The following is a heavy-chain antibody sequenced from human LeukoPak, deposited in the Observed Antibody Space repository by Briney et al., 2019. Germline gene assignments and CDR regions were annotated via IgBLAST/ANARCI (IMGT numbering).Heavy chain of an antibody. CDR1: GYTLTELS. D-gene: IGHD3-16*02. CDR2: FDPEDGET. V-gene: IGHV1-24*01. CDR3: ATGPYVWGSYRPFDY. Sequence: ASVKVSCKVSGYTLTELSMHWVRQAPGKGLEWMGGFDPEDGETIYAQKFQGRVTMTEDTSTDTAYMELSSLRSEDTAVYYCATGPYVWGSYRPFDYWGQGTLATVSS. J-gene: IGHJ4*02.